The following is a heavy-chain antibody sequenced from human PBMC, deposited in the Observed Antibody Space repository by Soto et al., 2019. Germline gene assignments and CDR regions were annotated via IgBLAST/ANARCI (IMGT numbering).Heavy chain of an antibody. V-gene: IGHV4-59*01. Sequence: SETLSLTCTVSGGSISSYYWSWIRQPPGKGLEWIGYIYYSGSTNYNPSLKSRVTISVDTSKNQFSLKLSSVTAADTAVYYCARDLAEVRSEKVYYYYGMDVWGQGTTVTVSS. CDR3: ARDLAEVRSEKVYYYYGMDV. CDR2: IYYSGST. CDR1: GGSISSYY. J-gene: IGHJ6*02. D-gene: IGHD3-3*01.